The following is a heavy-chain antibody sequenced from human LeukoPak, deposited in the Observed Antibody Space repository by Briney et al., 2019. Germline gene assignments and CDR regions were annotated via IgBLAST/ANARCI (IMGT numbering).Heavy chain of an antibody. CDR3: ATDRGWRTSGYYLYYFEY. D-gene: IGHD3-3*01. CDR2: IKHDGSEK. Sequence: GGSLRLSCAASGVTLSSYAMSWVRQAPGKGLEWVASIKHDGSEKYYVDSVRGRFTISRDNTMNSLYLQMSSLRAEDTAVYYCATDRGWRTSGYYLYYFEYWGQGTLVTYSS. CDR1: GVTLSSYA. J-gene: IGHJ4*02. V-gene: IGHV3-7*01.